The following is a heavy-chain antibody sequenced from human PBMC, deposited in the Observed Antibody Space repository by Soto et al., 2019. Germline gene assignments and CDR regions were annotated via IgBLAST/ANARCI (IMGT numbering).Heavy chain of an antibody. CDR3: ERDGYFDNYDPGFDY. V-gene: IGHV3-33*01. CDR1: GFTFSSYG. J-gene: IGHJ4*02. CDR2: IWYDGSNK. Sequence: QVQLVESGGGVVQPGRPLRLSCAASGFTFSSYGMHWVRQAPGKGLEWVAVIWYDGSNKYYADSVKGRFTISRDNSMNTLYMQMNSLRADDTAVYYCERDGYFDNYDPGFDYWGQGTLVTVSS. D-gene: IGHD4-4*01.